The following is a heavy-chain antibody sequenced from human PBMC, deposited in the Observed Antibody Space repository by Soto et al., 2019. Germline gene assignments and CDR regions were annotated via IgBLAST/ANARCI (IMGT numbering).Heavy chain of an antibody. CDR1: GYTFTGYY. J-gene: IGHJ6*02. V-gene: IGHV1-2*04. CDR2: INPNSGGT. Sequence: ASVKVSCKASGYTFTGYYMHWVRQAPGQGLEWMGWINPNSGGTNYAQKFQGWVTMTRDTSISTAYMELSRLRSDDTAVYYCARDLIEWTPQQGLSHYGMDVWG. CDR3: ARDLIEWTPQQGLSHYGMDV. D-gene: IGHD6-19*01.